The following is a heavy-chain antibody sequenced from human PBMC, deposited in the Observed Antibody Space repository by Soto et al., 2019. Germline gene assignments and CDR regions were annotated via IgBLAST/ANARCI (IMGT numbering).Heavy chain of an antibody. D-gene: IGHD6-19*01. CDR1: GGSISSYY. J-gene: IGHJ3*02. CDR2: IYNSGST. V-gene: IGHV4-59*01. Sequence: QVQLQESGPGLVKPSETLSLICTVSGGSISSYYWSWIRQPPGKGLEWIGYIYNSGSTNYNPSLKSRVPISVDTSKNQFSLKLSAVTAADTAVYYCAKDLGLVAGASNDAFDIWGQGTMVTVSS. CDR3: AKDLGLVAGASNDAFDI.